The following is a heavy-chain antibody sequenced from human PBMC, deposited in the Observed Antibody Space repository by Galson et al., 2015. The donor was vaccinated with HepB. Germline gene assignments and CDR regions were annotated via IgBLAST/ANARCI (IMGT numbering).Heavy chain of an antibody. V-gene: IGHV1-24*01. CDR3: ATGVFWSGYSVY. D-gene: IGHD3-3*01. CDR1: GYTLTELS. CDR2: FDPEDGET. Sequence: SVKVSCKVSGYTLTELSMHWVRQAPGKGLEWMGGFDPEDGETIYAQKFQGRVTMTEDTSTDTAYMELSSLRSEDTAVYYCATGVFWSGYSVYWGQGTLVTVSS. J-gene: IGHJ4*02.